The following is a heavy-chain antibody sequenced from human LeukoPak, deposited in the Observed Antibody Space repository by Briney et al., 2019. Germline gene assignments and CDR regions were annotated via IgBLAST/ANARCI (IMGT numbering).Heavy chain of an antibody. V-gene: IGHV4-61*02. D-gene: IGHD3-22*01. CDR2: IYASGST. Sequence: SQTLSLTCTVSGGSISNLNYYWSWIRQPAGKGLEWIGRIYASGSTNYNPSLKSRVTISVDTSKNQFSLKLSSVTAADTAVYYCARPSTYYYDSSGHGAFDIWGQGTMVTVSS. CDR3: ARPSTYYYDSSGHGAFDI. CDR1: GGSISNLNYY. J-gene: IGHJ3*02.